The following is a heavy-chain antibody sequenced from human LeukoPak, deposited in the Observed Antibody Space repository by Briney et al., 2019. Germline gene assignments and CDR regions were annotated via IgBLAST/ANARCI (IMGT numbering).Heavy chain of an antibody. CDR3: ASDAYSSSWYRGGELEY. CDR1: GYTFTGYY. J-gene: IGHJ4*02. CDR2: INPNSGGT. D-gene: IGHD6-13*01. Sequence: WASVKVSCKASGYTFTGYYMHWVRQAPGQGLEWMGWINPNSGGTNYAQKFQGWVTMTRDTSISTAYMELSRLRSDDTAVYYCASDAYSSSWYRGGELEYWGQGTLVTVSS. V-gene: IGHV1-2*04.